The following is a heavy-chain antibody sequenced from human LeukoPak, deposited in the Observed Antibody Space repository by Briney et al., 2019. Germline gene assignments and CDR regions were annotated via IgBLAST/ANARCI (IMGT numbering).Heavy chain of an antibody. Sequence: SVKVSCKASGGTFSSYSISWVRQAPGQGLEWMGGIFPIFNSANYAQKFQGRVTITADESTSTAYMELSSLRSEDTAVYYCARAPSSGNYYWYYFDYWGQGTLVTVSS. J-gene: IGHJ4*02. CDR3: ARAPSSGNYYWYYFDY. D-gene: IGHD3-10*01. CDR2: IFPIFNSA. CDR1: GGTFSSYS. V-gene: IGHV1-69*13.